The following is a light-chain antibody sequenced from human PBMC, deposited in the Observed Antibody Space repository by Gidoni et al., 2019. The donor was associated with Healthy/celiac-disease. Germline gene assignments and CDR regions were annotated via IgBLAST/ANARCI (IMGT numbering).Light chain of an antibody. Sequence: EIVMTQSPAPLSVSPGERATLSCRASQSVSSNFAWYQQKPGQAPRLLIYGASTRATGIPARFSGSGSGTEFTLTISSLQSEDFAVYYCQQYNNWPPWTFGQETKVEIK. CDR1: QSVSSN. V-gene: IGKV3-15*01. CDR3: QQYNNWPPWT. J-gene: IGKJ1*01. CDR2: GAS.